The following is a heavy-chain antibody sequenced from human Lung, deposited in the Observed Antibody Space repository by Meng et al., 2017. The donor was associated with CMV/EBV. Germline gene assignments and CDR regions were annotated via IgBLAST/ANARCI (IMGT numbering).Heavy chain of an antibody. CDR1: TSYY. CDR3: ARDSPRCSSTSCYPRGGWFDP. D-gene: IGHD2-2*01. V-gene: IGHV1-46*01. CDR2: INPSGGST. Sequence: TSYYMHWVRQAHGQGLEWMGIINPSGGSTSYAQKFKGRVTMTRDTSTSTVYMELSSLRSEDTAVYHCARDSPRCSSTSCYPRGGWFDPWGQGTLVTVSS. J-gene: IGHJ5*02.